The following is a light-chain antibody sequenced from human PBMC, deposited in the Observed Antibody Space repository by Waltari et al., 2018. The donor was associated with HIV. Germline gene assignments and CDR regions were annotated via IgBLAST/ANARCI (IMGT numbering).Light chain of an antibody. Sequence: EIAFTQSAAALSLSTGERATLSCRASQSVRSYLAWYQQKPGQAHRLLIYDASNLTSGIPARFSGSVSGTDFTLTISSLETEDFAVYYCQQRSNWPSTFGRGTKVEIK. J-gene: IGKJ4*01. CDR3: QQRSNWPST. CDR1: QSVRSY. CDR2: DAS. V-gene: IGKV3-11*01.